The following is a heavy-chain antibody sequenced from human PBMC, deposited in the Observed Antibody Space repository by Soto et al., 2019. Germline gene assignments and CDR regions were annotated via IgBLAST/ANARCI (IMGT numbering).Heavy chain of an antibody. CDR2: INHSGST. CDR1: GGSFSGYY. J-gene: IGHJ5*02. CDR3: ARSSRGYSRRNWFDT. V-gene: IGHV4-34*01. D-gene: IGHD5-18*01. Sequence: PSETLSLTCAVYGGSFSGYYWSWIRQPPGKGLEWIGEINHSGSTNYNPSLKSRVTISVDTSKNQFSLKLSSVTAADTAVYYCARSSRGYSRRNWFDTWGQGTLVTVSS.